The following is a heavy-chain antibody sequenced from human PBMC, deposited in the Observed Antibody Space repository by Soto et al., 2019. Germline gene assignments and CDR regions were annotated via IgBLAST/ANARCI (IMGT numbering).Heavy chain of an antibody. J-gene: IGHJ5*02. D-gene: IGHD1-26*01. CDR3: ARRVGPTGLANWFDP. V-gene: IGHV4-30-4*01. CDR2: IYSRGSA. Sequence: QMQLQESGPGLVKPSQTLSLTCTVSGDSISRGDYYWGWIRQPPGKRLEWIGYIYSRGSAYYNPSREGRVFISIDTSKNLFTLEMTSVTAADTAVYFCARRVGPTGLANWFDPWGQGTLVTVSS. CDR1: GDSISRGDYY.